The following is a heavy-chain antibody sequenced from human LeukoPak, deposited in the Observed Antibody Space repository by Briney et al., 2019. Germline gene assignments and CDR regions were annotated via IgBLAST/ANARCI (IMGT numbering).Heavy chain of an antibody. V-gene: IGHV3-74*01. CDR1: GFTFSSYW. CDR3: ARDSRKQWPTQWGGYMDV. CDR2: INSDGSST. Sequence: GGSLRLSCAASGFTFSSYWMHWVRQAPGKGLVWVSRINSDGSSTSNADSVKGRFIISRDNAKNTLYLQMNSLRAEDTAVYYCARDSRKQWPTQWGGYMDVWGKGTTVTVSS. D-gene: IGHD6-19*01. J-gene: IGHJ6*03.